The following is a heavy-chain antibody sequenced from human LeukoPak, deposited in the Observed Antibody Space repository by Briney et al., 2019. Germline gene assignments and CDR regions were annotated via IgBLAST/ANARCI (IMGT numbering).Heavy chain of an antibody. CDR2: VYWDDDE. CDR3: AHKNWDDGIF. Sequence: SGPTLVNPTQTLTLTCTFSGFSLTTSGVDVGWIRQPPGKALEWLALVYWDDDERYTPSLRTRVTITKDTSKNQVVLTMTNMDPEDTATYYCAHKNWDDGIFWGQGLLVTVSS. V-gene: IGHV2-5*02. J-gene: IGHJ4*02. CDR1: GFSLTTSGVD. D-gene: IGHD2-15*01.